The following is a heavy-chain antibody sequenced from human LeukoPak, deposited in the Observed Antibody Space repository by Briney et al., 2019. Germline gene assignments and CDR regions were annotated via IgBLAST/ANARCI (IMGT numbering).Heavy chain of an antibody. CDR3: AKASWVSRADAV. D-gene: IGHD3-16*01. Sequence: GGSLTLSCAASGFTFSSYAMSWVRQAPARGLEWVSSLRGDGETFYIDSVKGRFTLSRDESRNTVYLQLNNLRVEDTAVYFCAKASWVSRADAVWGQGTLVTVSS. CDR2: LRGDGET. CDR1: GFTFSSYA. V-gene: IGHV3-23*01. J-gene: IGHJ4*02.